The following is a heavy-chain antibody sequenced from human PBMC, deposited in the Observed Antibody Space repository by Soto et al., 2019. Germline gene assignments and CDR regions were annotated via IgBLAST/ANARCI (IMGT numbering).Heavy chain of an antibody. CDR3: ARAESYLYGSGDDGFEF. CDR1: GGTFRNYA. V-gene: IGHV1-69*01. D-gene: IGHD3-10*01. CDR2: IILIFGSA. J-gene: IGHJ3*01. Sequence: QVQLVQSGAEVKRPGSSVNVSCKASGGTFRNYAISWVRQAPGQGLEWMGGIILIFGSAKYAQKFQGRVTISADESTSTVYMELSSLRSEDTAVYYCARAESYLYGSGDDGFEFWGQGTMVTVSS.